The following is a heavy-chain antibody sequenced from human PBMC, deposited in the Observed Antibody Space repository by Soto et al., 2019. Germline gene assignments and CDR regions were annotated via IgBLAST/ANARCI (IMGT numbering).Heavy chain of an antibody. CDR2: IYYSGST. Sequence: LSLPCXVSCVSISSFCYYWILIRQHPGKGLEWIGYIYYSGSTYYNPSLKSRVTISVDTSKKQFSLKLSSVTAADTAVYYCARGVDMGIEYWGQGTLVKVSS. CDR1: CVSISSFCYY. D-gene: IGHD5-12*01. CDR3: ARGVDMGIEY. V-gene: IGHV4-31*03. J-gene: IGHJ4*02.